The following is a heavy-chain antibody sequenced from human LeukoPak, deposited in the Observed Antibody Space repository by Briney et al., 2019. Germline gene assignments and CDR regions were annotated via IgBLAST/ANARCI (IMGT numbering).Heavy chain of an antibody. V-gene: IGHV1-18*01. J-gene: IGHJ4*02. CDR3: ATVRGYYYGSGSYSPFDY. CDR2: ISAYNGNT. CDR1: DYTFTSYG. D-gene: IGHD3-10*01. Sequence: PGASVKVSCKASDYTFTSYGISWVRQAPGQGLEWMGWISAYNGNTNYAQKLQGRVTMTTDTSTSTAYMELRSLRSDDTAVYYCATVRGYYYGSGSYSPFDYWGQGTLVTVSS.